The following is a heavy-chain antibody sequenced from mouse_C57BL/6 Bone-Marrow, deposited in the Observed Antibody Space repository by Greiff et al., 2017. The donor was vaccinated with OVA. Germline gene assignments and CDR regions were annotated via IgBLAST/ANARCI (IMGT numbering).Heavy chain of an antibody. CDR3: ARTGYGSSPLDD. CDR2: IDPSDSYT. D-gene: IGHD1-1*01. CDR1: GYTFTSYW. J-gene: IGHJ2*01. V-gene: IGHV1-50*01. Sequence: QVQLQQPGAELVKPGASVKLSCKASGYTFTSYWMQWVKQRPGQGLEWIGEIDPSDSYTNYNQKFKGKATLTVDTSSSTAYMQLSSLSSEDSGVYYCARTGYGSSPLDDWGQGTTLTVSS.